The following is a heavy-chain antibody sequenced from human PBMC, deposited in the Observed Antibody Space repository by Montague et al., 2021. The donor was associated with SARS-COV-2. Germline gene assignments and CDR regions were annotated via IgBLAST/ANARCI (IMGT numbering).Heavy chain of an antibody. Sequence: SETLSLTCTVSGGSISRYSWTWIRQPPVKGLEWIGYIYNSGSTNYNPSLTSRVTISVDTSKNQFFLKLSSVAAADTAVYYCARVGRGSSWYEVAFDIWGQGTMVTVSS. J-gene: IGHJ3*02. CDR1: GGSISRYS. D-gene: IGHD6-13*01. V-gene: IGHV4-59*01. CDR3: ARVGRGSSWYEVAFDI. CDR2: IYNSGST.